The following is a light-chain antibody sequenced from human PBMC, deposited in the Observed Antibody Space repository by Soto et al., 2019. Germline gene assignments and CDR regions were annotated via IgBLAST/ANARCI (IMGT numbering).Light chain of an antibody. Sequence: EIVMTQSPAPLSVSPGERATVSCRASQSVSSRLAWYQQKPGQAPRLLIYGASTRATSSPARFSGSGSGTDFTLTISSLQSEDFAVYYCQQYHNWPPLTFGQGTRLEIK. CDR3: QQYHNWPPLT. CDR2: GAS. CDR1: QSVSSR. J-gene: IGKJ5*01. V-gene: IGKV3-15*01.